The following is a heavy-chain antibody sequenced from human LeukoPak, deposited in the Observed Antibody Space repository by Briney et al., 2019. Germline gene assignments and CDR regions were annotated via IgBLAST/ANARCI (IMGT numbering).Heavy chain of an antibody. J-gene: IGHJ4*02. D-gene: IGHD3-22*01. CDR2: ISAYNGNT. CDR1: GYTFTSYD. Sequence: ASVKVSCKASGYTFTSYDINWVRQATGQGLEWMGWISAYNGNTNYAQKLQGRVTMTMDPSISTAYMELSSLRSEDTAVYYCARRSDDYDSSAYYHWGQGTLVTVSS. V-gene: IGHV1-8*02. CDR3: ARRSDDYDSSAYYH.